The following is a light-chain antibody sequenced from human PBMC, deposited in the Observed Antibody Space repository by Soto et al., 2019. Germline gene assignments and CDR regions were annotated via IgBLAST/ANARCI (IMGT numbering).Light chain of an antibody. J-gene: IGLJ1*01. V-gene: IGLV3-21*02. CDR1: NIGSKS. Sequence: SYELTQPPSVSVAPGQTARITCGGNNIGSKSVHWYQQKPGQAPVLVVYDDSDRPSGIPERFSGSSSGTTVTLTISGVQAEDEADYYCQSADSSGSYVFGTGTKVTVL. CDR3: QSADSSGSYV. CDR2: DDS.